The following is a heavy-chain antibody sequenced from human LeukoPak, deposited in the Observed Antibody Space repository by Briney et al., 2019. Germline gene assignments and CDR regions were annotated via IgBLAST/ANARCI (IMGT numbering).Heavy chain of an antibody. CDR1: GFTLRSYD. Sequence: PGGSLRLSCAASGFTLRSYDMQWVRQSMEKGLEWVAAIGTAGDTYYPGFAKGRFSVSRENAKNSLYLHMNSLRAGDTAVYYCARMVFDSSGHYYFDHWGQGTLVTVSS. V-gene: IGHV3-13*01. CDR2: IGTAGDT. D-gene: IGHD3-22*01. CDR3: ARMVFDSSGHYYFDH. J-gene: IGHJ4*02.